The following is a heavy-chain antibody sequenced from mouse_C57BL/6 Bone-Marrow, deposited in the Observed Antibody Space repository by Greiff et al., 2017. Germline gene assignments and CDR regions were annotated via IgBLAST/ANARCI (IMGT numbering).Heavy chain of an antibody. Sequence: QVQLQQSGAELVRPGTSVKVSCKASGYAFTNYLIEWVKQRPGQGLEWVGVINPGSGGTNYNEKFKGKVTLTADKSSSTAYIQLSILTSEDSAVYFCARRWTYYSNYGFYYAMDYWGQGTSVTVSS. D-gene: IGHD2-5*01. CDR3: ARRWTYYSNYGFYYAMDY. CDR1: GYAFTNYL. CDR2: INPGSGGT. J-gene: IGHJ4*01. V-gene: IGHV1-54*01.